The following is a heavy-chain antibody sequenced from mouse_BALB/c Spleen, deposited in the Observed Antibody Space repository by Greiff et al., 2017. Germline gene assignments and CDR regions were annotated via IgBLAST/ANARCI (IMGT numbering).Heavy chain of an antibody. J-gene: IGHJ2*01. Sequence: VQRVESGPSLVQPSQSLSITCTVSGFSLTSYGVHWVRQSPGKGLEWLGVIWRGGSTDYNAAFMSRLSITKDNSKSQVFFKMNSLQADDTAIYYCAKKGRYDYFDYWGQGTTLTVSS. CDR3: AKKGRYDYFDY. CDR2: IWRGGST. CDR1: GFSLTSYG. D-gene: IGHD2-14*01. V-gene: IGHV2-5-1*01.